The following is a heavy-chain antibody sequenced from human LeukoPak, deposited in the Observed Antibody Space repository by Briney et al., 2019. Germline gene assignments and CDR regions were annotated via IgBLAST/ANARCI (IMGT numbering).Heavy chain of an antibody. CDR2: IYHSGST. J-gene: IGHJ3*02. Sequence: PSETLSLTCTVSGGSISSYYWSWIRQPPGKGLEWIGYIYHSGSTYYNPSLKSRVTISVDRSKNQFSLKLSSVTAADTAVYYCARSPNQGAFDIWGQGTMVTVSS. CDR1: GGSISSYY. D-gene: IGHD1-14*01. V-gene: IGHV4-59*12. CDR3: ARSPNQGAFDI.